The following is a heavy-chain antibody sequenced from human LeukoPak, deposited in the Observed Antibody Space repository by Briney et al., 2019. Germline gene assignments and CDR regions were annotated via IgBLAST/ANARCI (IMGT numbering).Heavy chain of an antibody. CDR1: GFTFSTYV. Sequence: GGSLRLSCAASGFTFSTYVMHWVRQAPGKGLEWVAVISNDGSTKYYADSVKGRFTVSRDNSKNTVYLQMNSLRAEDTAVYYCARDAPPLGMDVWSIGTTVTVSS. V-gene: IGHV3-30*04. J-gene: IGHJ6*04. CDR3: ARDAPPLGMDV. CDR2: ISNDGSTK.